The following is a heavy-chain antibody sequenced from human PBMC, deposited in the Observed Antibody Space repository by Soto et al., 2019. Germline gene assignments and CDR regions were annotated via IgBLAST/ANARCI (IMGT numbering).Heavy chain of an antibody. D-gene: IGHD3-3*01. J-gene: IGHJ6*02. CDR3: ARGYYDFWSGVYYYGMDA. CDR1: GGSISSYY. V-gene: IGHV4-59*01. CDR2: IYYSGST. Sequence: PSETLSLTCTVSGGSISSYYWSWIRQPPGKGLEWIGYIYYSGSTNYNPSLKSRVTISVDTSKNQFSLKLSSVTAADTAVYYCARGYYDFWSGVYYYGMDAWGQGTTVTVSS.